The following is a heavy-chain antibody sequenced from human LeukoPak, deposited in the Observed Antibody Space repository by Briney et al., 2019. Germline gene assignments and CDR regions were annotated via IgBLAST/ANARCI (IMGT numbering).Heavy chain of an antibody. V-gene: IGHV4-59*01. J-gene: IGHJ6*02. CDR2: IHYSGGT. CDR3: ARGGDSSGYLNHYYYGMDV. D-gene: IGHD5-18*01. Sequence: SETLSLTCIVSGGSIRNYYWNWIRQSPGKGLEWIGFIHYSGGTYYRPTLKSRVTMSVDTSKNQFSLKLTSVTAADTAVYYCARGGDSSGYLNHYYYGMDVWGQGTTVTVSS. CDR1: GGSIRNYY.